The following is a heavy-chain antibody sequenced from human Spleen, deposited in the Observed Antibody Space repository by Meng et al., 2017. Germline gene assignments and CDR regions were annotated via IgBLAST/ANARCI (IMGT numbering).Heavy chain of an antibody. CDR1: GDSFSSGDFC. CDR2: IYYSGTT. J-gene: IGHJ4*02. D-gene: IGHD6-19*01. CDR3: ARGSTGWSTDYDN. V-gene: IGHV4-31*03. Sequence: QVQLQESGPGLVKPSQTLSLTCTVSGDSFSSGDFCWSWIRQHPGKGLEWIGFIYYSGTTSYNPSLKSRVSISVDTSKNQFSLKLRSVTAADTAVYYCARGSTGWSTDYDNWGQGTLVTVSS.